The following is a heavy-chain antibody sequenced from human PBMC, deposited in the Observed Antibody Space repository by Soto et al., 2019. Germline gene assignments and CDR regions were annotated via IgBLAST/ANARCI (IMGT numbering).Heavy chain of an antibody. D-gene: IGHD4-17*01. Sequence: QVQLVQSGAEVKKPGASVKVSCKASGYTFTSYGISWVRPAPGQGLEWMGWISAYNGNTNYAQKFQGRVTMTTDTTTRTAYQELTILRYQDTAVHYCARGTTVETGNYWGQGTLVTVSS. CDR3: ARGTTVETGNY. V-gene: IGHV1-18*01. J-gene: IGHJ4*02. CDR1: GYTFTSYG. CDR2: ISAYNGNT.